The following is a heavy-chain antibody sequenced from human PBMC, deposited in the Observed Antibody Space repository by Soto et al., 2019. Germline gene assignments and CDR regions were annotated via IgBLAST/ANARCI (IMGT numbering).Heavy chain of an antibody. CDR1: GFTFSNAW. D-gene: IGHD3-3*01. CDR2: IKSKTDGGTT. V-gene: IGHV3-15*07. Sequence: WGSLRVSCAASGFTFSNAWMNWVRQAPGKGLEWVGRIKSKTDGGTTDYAAPVKGRFTISRDDSKNTLYLQMNSLKTEDTAVYYCTTLSITIFGVVLMDVWGQGTTVTVSS. CDR3: TTLSITIFGVVLMDV. J-gene: IGHJ6*02.